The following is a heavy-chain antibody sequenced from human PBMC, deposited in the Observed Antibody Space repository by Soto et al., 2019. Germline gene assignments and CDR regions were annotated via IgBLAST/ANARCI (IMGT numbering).Heavy chain of an antibody. V-gene: IGHV1-58*01. CDR2: IVVGSGNT. D-gene: IGHD3-3*01. CDR3: AAGTFTIFGVVIANSDAFDI. J-gene: IGHJ3*02. CDR1: GFTFTSSA. Sequence: SVKVSCKASGFTFTSSAVQWVRQARGQRLEWIGWIVVGSGNTNYAQKFQERVTITRDMSTSTAYMELSSLRSEDTAVYYCAAGTFTIFGVVIANSDAFDIWG.